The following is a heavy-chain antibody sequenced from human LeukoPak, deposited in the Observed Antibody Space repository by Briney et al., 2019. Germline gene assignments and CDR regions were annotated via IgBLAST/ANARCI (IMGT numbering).Heavy chain of an antibody. J-gene: IGHJ4*02. V-gene: IGHV4-4*07. D-gene: IGHD1-26*01. CDR1: GGSIDSYF. CDR2: IYSSGSN. Sequence: SETLSLTCTVSGGSIDSYFWSWIRQPAGKGLEWIGRIYSSGSNNYNPSLKSRVTISVDTSKNQFSLKLSSVTAADTAVYHCARDGPVGPLYDYWGQGTLVTVSS. CDR3: ARDGPVGPLYDY.